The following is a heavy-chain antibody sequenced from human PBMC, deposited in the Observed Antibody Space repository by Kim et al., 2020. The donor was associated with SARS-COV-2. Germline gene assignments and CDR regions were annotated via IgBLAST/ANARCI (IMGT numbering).Heavy chain of an antibody. J-gene: IGHJ6*01. CDR3: AKGPRYCSSTSCYEGMDV. D-gene: IGHD2-2*01. CDR2: ISYDGSNK. V-gene: IGHV3-30*18. CDR1: GFTFSSYG. Sequence: GGSLRLSCAASGFTFSSYGMHWVRQAPGKGLEWVAVISYDGSNKYYADSVKGRFTISRDNSKNTLYLQMNSLRAEDTAVYYCAKGPRYCSSTSCYEGMDVWGQGTTVTVSS.